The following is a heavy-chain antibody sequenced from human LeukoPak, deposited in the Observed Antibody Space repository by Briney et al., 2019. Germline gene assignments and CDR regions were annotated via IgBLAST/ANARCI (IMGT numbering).Heavy chain of an antibody. V-gene: IGHV3-23*01. J-gene: IGHJ1*01. CDR1: GFTFGSYG. CDR2: ITPNADRT. Sequence: GGSLRLSCAASGFTFGSYGMSWVRQAPGKGLEWVSFITPNADRTSYADSVEGRFTISRDNPRNTLYMQMNRLRDEDTAIYYCAIMHGYYDGSGYWVQWGQGTLVTVSS. CDR3: AIMHGYYDGSGYWVQ. D-gene: IGHD3-22*01.